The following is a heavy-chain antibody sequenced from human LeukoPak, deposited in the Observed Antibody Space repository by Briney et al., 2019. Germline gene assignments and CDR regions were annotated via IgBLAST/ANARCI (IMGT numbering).Heavy chain of an antibody. J-gene: IGHJ6*02. CDR2: IYPGDSDT. V-gene: IGHV5-51*01. CDR3: ARVVYSSSSYHYYYGMDV. Sequence: GESLKISCKGSGYSFTSYWIGWVRQMPGKGLEWIGIIYPGDSDTRYSPSFQGQVTISADKSISTAYLQWSSLKASDTAMYYCARVVYSSSSYHYYYGMDVWGQGTTVTVSS. CDR1: GYSFTSYW. D-gene: IGHD6-6*01.